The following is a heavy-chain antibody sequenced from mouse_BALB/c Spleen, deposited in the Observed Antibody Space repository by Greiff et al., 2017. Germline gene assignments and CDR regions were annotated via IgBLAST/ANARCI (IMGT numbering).Heavy chain of an antibody. Sequence: EVKLMESGAELVKPGASVKLSCTASGFNIKDTYMHWVKQRPEQGLEWIGRIDPANGNTKYDPKFQGKATITADTSSNTAYLQLSSLTSEDTAVYYCARREATWWYFDVWGAGTTVTVSS. J-gene: IGHJ1*01. CDR2: IDPANGNT. V-gene: IGHV14-3*02. D-gene: IGHD3-2*02. CDR1: GFNIKDTY. CDR3: ARREATWWYFDV.